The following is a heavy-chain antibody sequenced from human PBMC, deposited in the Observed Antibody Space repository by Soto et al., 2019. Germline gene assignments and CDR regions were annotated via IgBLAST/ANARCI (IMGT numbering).Heavy chain of an antibody. Sequence: ASVKVSCKSSGYTFTSYGISWVRQAPGQGLEWMGWISAYNGNTNYAQKLQGRVTMTTDTSTSTAYMELRSLRSDDTAVYYCARVPSGADDACDIWRQGTRVTVSS. J-gene: IGHJ3*02. CDR2: ISAYNGNT. CDR1: GYTFTSYG. V-gene: IGHV1-18*01. D-gene: IGHD4-17*01. CDR3: ARVPSGADDACDI.